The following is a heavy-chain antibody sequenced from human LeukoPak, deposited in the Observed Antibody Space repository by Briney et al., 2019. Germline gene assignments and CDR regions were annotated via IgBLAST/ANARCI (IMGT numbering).Heavy chain of an antibody. CDR3: AKDRGPYLGIDNNWFDP. Sequence: GGSRRLSCAASGFTFNLYAMSWVRQVPGKGLEWVSGISGYGANTYYADSVKGRFTISRDNSKNAVYLQMNSLTVEDTAVYHCAKDRGPYLGIDNNWFDPWGQGTLVIVSS. J-gene: IGHJ5*02. CDR1: GFTFNLYA. V-gene: IGHV3-23*01. CDR2: ISGYGANT. D-gene: IGHD1-26*01.